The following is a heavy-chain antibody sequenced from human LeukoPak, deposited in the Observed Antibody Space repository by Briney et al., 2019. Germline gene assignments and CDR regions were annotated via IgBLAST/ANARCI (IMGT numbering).Heavy chain of an antibody. CDR2: IIPIFGTA. Sequence: SVKVSCKASGGTFSSYAISWVRQAPGQGLEWMGGIIPIFGTANYAQKFQGRVTITTDESTSTAYMELSSLRSEDTAVYYCARDRFSYYGSGWYYYMDVWGKGTTVTVSS. V-gene: IGHV1-69*05. CDR1: GGTFSSYA. CDR3: ARDRFSYYGSGWYYYMDV. J-gene: IGHJ6*03. D-gene: IGHD3-10*01.